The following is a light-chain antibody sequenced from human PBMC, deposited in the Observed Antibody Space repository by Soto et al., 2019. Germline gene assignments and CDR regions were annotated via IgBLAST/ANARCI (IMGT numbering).Light chain of an antibody. J-gene: IGKJ3*01. Sequence: EIVLTQSPGTLSLSPGERATLTCRASQSVTSNFLAWYQQKPGQAPRLLMYGASSRAPGIPDRFSGSGSGTDFTLTISRLEPEDFALYYCHQYGSSPLTFGPGTKVDIK. CDR3: HQYGSSPLT. CDR2: GAS. CDR1: QSVTSNF. V-gene: IGKV3-20*01.